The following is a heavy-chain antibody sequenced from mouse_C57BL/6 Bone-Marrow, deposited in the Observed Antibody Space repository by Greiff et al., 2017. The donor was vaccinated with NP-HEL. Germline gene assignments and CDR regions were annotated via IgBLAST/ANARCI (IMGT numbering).Heavy chain of an antibody. V-gene: IGHV14-3*01. CDR2: IDPANGNP. CDR3: ARYYYGSSRYYFDY. CDR1: GFTIKNTY. D-gene: IGHD1-1*01. Sequence: EVKLQESVAELVRPGASVKLSCTASGFTIKNTYMHWVKQRPEQGLEWIGRIDPANGNPKYAPKFQGKATITADTSSNTAYLQLSSLTSEDTAIYYCARYYYGSSRYYFDYWGQGTTLTVSS. J-gene: IGHJ2*01.